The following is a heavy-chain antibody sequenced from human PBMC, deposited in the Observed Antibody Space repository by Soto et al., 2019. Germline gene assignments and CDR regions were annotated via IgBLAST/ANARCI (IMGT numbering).Heavy chain of an antibody. V-gene: IGHV1-69*02. CDR3: GSSKGDSSSWYLGRGWLDP. CDR2: IIPILGIA. CDR1: GGTFSSYT. J-gene: IGHJ5*02. D-gene: IGHD6-13*01. Sequence: QVQLVQSGAEVKKPGSSVKVSCKASGGTFSSYTISWVRQAPGQGLEWMGRIIPILGIANYAQKFQGRVTMTADKSTSTASMELSGLRAEDTAVYDCGSSKGDSSSWYLGRGWLDPWGRGTLVSVSS.